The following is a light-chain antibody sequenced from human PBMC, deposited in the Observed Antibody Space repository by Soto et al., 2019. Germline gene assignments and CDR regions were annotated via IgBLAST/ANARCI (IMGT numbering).Light chain of an antibody. V-gene: IGKV3-15*01. J-gene: IGKJ1*01. CDR2: SAS. Sequence: EIVMTQPPATLSVSPGERATLSCRASQSISSTVAWYQQKPGQAPRLLIHSASTRATGIPARFSGGGSGTEFTLTIDSLQSEDFAVYYCQQYDDWPTTFGQGTKVEIK. CDR1: QSISST. CDR3: QQYDDWPTT.